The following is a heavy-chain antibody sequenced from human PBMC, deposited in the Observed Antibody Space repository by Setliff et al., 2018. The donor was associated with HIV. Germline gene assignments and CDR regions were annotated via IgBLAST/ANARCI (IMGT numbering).Heavy chain of an antibody. CDR1: GGSISSGAYY. CDR2: IYYSGST. CDR3: ARGPVGGDILTGYDYWYFDL. Sequence: SETLSLTCTVSGGSISSGAYYWSWIRQHPVKGLEWIGYIYYSGSTYYNPSLKSRVTISTDTSKNELSLKPRSVTAADTAVYYCARGPVGGDILTGYDYWYFDLWGRGTLVTVSS. V-gene: IGHV4-31*03. D-gene: IGHD3-9*01. J-gene: IGHJ2*01.